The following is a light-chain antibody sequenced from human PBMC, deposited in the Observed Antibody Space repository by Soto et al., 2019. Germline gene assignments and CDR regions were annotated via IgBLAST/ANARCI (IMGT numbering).Light chain of an antibody. CDR1: QGIGTA. CDR2: DAS. CDR3: QQFNTKPLT. J-gene: IGKJ4*01. Sequence: IQLTQSPSTLSASVGDRVTITCRASQGIGTALAWYHQRPGNSPDLLVYDASTLQSGVPSRFSHSGYETDFSLTISGLQPEDFGHYYCQQFNTKPLTFGGGTRVEIK. V-gene: IGKV1-13*02.